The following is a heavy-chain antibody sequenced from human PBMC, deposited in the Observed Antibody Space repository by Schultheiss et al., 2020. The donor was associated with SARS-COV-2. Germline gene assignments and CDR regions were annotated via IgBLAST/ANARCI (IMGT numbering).Heavy chain of an antibody. D-gene: IGHD6-13*01. CDR1: GYTFTSYA. CDR3: ARGSVAAAGAENSSRPPVDY. Sequence: ASVKVSCKASGYTFTSYAMHWVRQAPGQRLEWMGWINAGNGDTKYSQKFQGRLTITRDTSARTSYMELSSLRSEDTAVYYCARGSVAAAGAENSSRPPVDYWGQGTLVTVSS. J-gene: IGHJ4*02. V-gene: IGHV1-3*01. CDR2: INAGNGDT.